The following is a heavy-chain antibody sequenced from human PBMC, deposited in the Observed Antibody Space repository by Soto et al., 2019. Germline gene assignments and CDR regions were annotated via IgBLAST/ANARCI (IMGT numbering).Heavy chain of an antibody. V-gene: IGHV3-33*01. CDR2: IWYDGSNK. CDR1: GFTFTSYG. Sequence: QMHLVASGGGVVQPGRSLTLSCVASGFTFTSYGIHWVRQAPGKGLEWVAVIWYDGSNKYYGDSVKGRFSISRDNSKNTVYLPMNSLRAEDTAVYYCARDRRFLEWLDYWGQGTLVSVSS. CDR3: ARDRRFLEWLDY. D-gene: IGHD3-3*01. J-gene: IGHJ4*02.